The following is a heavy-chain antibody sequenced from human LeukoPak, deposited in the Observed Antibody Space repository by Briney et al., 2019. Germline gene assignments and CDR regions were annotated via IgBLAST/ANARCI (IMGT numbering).Heavy chain of an antibody. Sequence: GASVKVSCKASGGTFSSYAISWVRQAPGQGLEWMGGIIPIFGTANYAQKFQGRVTITADESTSTAYMELSSLRSEDTAVYYCARPRGAMIVVVTHGGAFDIWGQGTMVTVSS. V-gene: IGHV1-69*13. CDR3: ARPRGAMIVVVTHGGAFDI. CDR1: GGTFSSYA. D-gene: IGHD3-22*01. CDR2: IIPIFGTA. J-gene: IGHJ3*02.